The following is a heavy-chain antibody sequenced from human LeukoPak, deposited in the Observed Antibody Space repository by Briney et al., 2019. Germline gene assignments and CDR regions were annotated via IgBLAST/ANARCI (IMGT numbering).Heavy chain of an antibody. V-gene: IGHV4-39*07. D-gene: IGHD6-19*01. J-gene: IGHJ6*02. CDR2: IFYSGST. Sequence: SETLSLTCTVSGGSISSGTYYWGWVRQPPGKGLEWIGSIFYSGSTYYNPSLKSRVTISVDTSKNQFSLKLSSVTAADTAVYYCARVFERWLVVSYYYGMDVWGQGTTVTVSS. CDR1: GGSISSGTYY. CDR3: ARVFERWLVVSYYYGMDV.